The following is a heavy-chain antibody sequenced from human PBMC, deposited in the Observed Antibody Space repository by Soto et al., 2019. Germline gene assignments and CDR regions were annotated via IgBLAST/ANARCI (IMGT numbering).Heavy chain of an antibody. CDR2: IYYSGST. J-gene: IGHJ5*02. CDR1: GGSISSGGYY. Sequence: KTSETLSLTCTVSGGSISSGGYYWSWIRQHPGKGLEWIGYIYYSGSTYYNPSLKSRVTMSVDTSKNQFSLKLSSVTAADTAVYYCARDRHSKGWFDPWGQGTLVTVSS. V-gene: IGHV4-31*03. CDR3: ARDRHSKGWFDP. D-gene: IGHD6-13*01.